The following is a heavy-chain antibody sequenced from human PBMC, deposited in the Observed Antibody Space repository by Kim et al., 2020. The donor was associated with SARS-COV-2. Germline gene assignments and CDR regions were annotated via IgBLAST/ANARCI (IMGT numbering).Heavy chain of an antibody. CDR3: AKEKGYYDSSGYYYYCLDI. CDR2: ITYGGSNK. Sequence: GGSLRLSCAASGFTFSSYGMNWVRQAPGKGLEWVADITYGGSNKYYADSVKGRFTISRDNSKNTLYLQMNSLRAEDTAVYYCAKEKGYYDSSGYYYYCLDIGVRGTTTTVS. D-gene: IGHD3-22*01. V-gene: IGHV3-30*18. CDR1: GFTFSSYG. J-gene: IGHJ6*02.